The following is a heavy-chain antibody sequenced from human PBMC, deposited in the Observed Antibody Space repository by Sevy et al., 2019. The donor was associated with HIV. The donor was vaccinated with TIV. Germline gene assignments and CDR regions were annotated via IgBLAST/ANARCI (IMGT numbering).Heavy chain of an antibody. D-gene: IGHD4-17*01. CDR3: ARMVSGGLRWELIKENAFDI. CDR2: ISHGGSYE. V-gene: IGHV3-30-3*01. CDR1: GFAFRDSA. Sequence: GGSLRLSCEAPGFAFRDSAIHWVRQSPGKGLEWVALISHGGSYEYYVDSVKGRFTVSSDRPKNILYLQMDSLRAEDTAVYYCARMVSGGLRWELIKENAFDIWGQGTAVTVSS. J-gene: IGHJ3*02.